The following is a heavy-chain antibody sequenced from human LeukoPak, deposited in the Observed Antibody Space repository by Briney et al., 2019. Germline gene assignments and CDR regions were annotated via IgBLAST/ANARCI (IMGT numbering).Heavy chain of an antibody. J-gene: IGHJ4*02. Sequence: PEGSLRLSCAASGFTVSSNYMGWVRQAPGKGLDWVSVIYSGGSAYYADSVKGRFTISRDSSKNILHLQMNSLTAEDTAVYYCARGSSLAAVARGFDYWGQGTLVTVSS. V-gene: IGHV3-66*02. CDR2: IYSGGSA. CDR1: GFTVSSNY. D-gene: IGHD6-19*01. CDR3: ARGSSLAAVARGFDY.